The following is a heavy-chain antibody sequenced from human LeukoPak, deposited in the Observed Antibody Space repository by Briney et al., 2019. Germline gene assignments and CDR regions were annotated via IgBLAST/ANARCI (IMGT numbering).Heavy chain of an antibody. Sequence: GGSLRLSCVASGVTLSNYAMSWARQAPGKGLEWVSGISSSGSGGNTYYADSVKGRFTISRDNSKNTLYLQMNSLRAEDTAVYYCAKDRMKSRTAAADHPFDYWGQGTLVTVSS. CDR1: GVTLSNYA. J-gene: IGHJ4*02. CDR3: AKDRMKSRTAAADHPFDY. V-gene: IGHV3-23*01. CDR2: ISSSGSGGNT. D-gene: IGHD6-13*01.